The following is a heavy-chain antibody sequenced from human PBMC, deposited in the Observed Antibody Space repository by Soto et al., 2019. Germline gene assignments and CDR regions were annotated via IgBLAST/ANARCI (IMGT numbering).Heavy chain of an antibody. CDR2: ISSSSSYI. J-gene: IGHJ3*02. Sequence: GGSLRLSCAASGFTFSSYSMNWVRQAPGKGLEWVSSISSSSSYIYYADSVKGRFTISRDNAKNSLYLQMNSLRAEDTAVYYCARAPKAIYDAFDIWGQRTMVTVSS. CDR3: ARAPKAIYDAFDI. V-gene: IGHV3-21*01. CDR1: GFTFSSYS.